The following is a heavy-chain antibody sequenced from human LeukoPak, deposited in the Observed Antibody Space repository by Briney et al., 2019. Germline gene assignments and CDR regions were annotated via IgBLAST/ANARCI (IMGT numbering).Heavy chain of an antibody. Sequence: SETLSLTCTVSGGSISSSSYYWGWIRQPPGKGLEWIGSIYYSGSTYYNPSLKSRVTISVDTSKNQFSLKLSSVTAADTAAYYCAKLIKNYYSSGSYYGGLFDYWGQGTLVTVSS. CDR3: AKLIKNYYSSGSYYGGLFDY. CDR1: GGSISSSSYY. D-gene: IGHD3-10*01. J-gene: IGHJ4*02. V-gene: IGHV4-39*01. CDR2: IYYSGST.